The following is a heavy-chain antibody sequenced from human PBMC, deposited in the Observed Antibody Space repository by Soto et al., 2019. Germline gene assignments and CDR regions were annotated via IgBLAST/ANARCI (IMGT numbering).Heavy chain of an antibody. CDR1: GGSISSGGYY. CDR3: ARSGGITTYFDY. V-gene: IGHV4-31*03. D-gene: IGHD1-20*01. J-gene: IGHJ4*02. Sequence: TLSLTCTVSGGSISSGGYYWRWIRQHPGKGLEWIGYIYYSGSTYYYPSLKSRVTISVDTSKNQFSLKRSSVTAADTAVYYCARSGGITTYFDYWGQGTLVTVSS. CDR2: IYYSGST.